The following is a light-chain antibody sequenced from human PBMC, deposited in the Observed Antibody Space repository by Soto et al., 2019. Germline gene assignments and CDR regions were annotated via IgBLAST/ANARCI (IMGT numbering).Light chain of an antibody. CDR2: KAS. J-gene: IGKJ4*01. CDR1: QTISSW. Sequence: EIRLKQSPSTLSGSVGDRDTITCRASQTISSWLAWYKQKPGKAPKLLSYKASTLKSGVPSRFRGSGSGTDFTFTISILKPEDIETYYCQQYDNLPLTFGGGTKVDIK. CDR3: QQYDNLPLT. V-gene: IGKV1-5*03.